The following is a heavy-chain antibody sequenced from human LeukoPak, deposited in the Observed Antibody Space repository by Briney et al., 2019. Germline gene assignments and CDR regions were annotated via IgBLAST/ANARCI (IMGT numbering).Heavy chain of an antibody. CDR3: ARDYQLRDILTGGYYYYYYMDV. Sequence: ASVKVSCKASGYTFTGYYMHWVRQAPGQGLEWMGWINPNSGGTNYAQKFQGRVTMTRDTSISTAYMELSRLRSDDTAVYYCARDYQLRDILTGGYYYYYYMDVWGKGTTVTVSS. D-gene: IGHD3-9*01. CDR2: INPNSGGT. J-gene: IGHJ6*03. CDR1: GYTFTGYY. V-gene: IGHV1-2*02.